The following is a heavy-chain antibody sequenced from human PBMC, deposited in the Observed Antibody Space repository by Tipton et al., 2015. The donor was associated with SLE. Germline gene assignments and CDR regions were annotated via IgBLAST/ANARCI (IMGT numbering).Heavy chain of an antibody. CDR1: GFTFTSYA. CDR2: ISGSGGST. Sequence: SLRLSCAASGFTFTSYAMSWVRQAPGKGLEWVSAISGSGGSTYYADSVKGRFTISRDNSKNTLYLQMNSLRAEDMAVYYCAKPVGYSGYDSWDYWGQGTLVTVSS. V-gene: IGHV3-23*01. J-gene: IGHJ4*02. CDR3: AKPVGYSGYDSWDY. D-gene: IGHD5-12*01.